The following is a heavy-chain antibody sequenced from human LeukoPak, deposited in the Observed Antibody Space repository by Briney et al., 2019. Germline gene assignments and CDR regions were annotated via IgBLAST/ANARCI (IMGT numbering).Heavy chain of an antibody. CDR2: IYYSGST. Sequence: SETLSLTCTVSGGSISSYYWSWIRQPPGKGLEWIGYIYYSGSTNYNPSLKSRVTISVDTSKNQFSLKLSSVTAADTAVYYCARDNSSYGYFDYWGQGTLVTVSS. CDR1: GGSISSYY. D-gene: IGHD4-11*01. J-gene: IGHJ4*02. CDR3: ARDNSSYGYFDY. V-gene: IGHV4-59*01.